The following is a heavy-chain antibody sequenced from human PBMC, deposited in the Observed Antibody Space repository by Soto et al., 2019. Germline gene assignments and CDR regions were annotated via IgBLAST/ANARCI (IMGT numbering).Heavy chain of an antibody. CDR1: GYTFTSYD. CDR3: ARSNDFWSGYYRKNCFDP. CDR2: MNPNSGNT. V-gene: IGHV1-8*01. Sequence: ASVKVSCKASGYTFTSYDINWVRQATGQGLEWMGWMNPNSGNTGYAQKFQGRVTMTRNTSISTAYMELSSLRSEDTAVYYCARSNDFWSGYYRKNCFDPWGPGTLVTLSS. D-gene: IGHD3-3*01. J-gene: IGHJ5*02.